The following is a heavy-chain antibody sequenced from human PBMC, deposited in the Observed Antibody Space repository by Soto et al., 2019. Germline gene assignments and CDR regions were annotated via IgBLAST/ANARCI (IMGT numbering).Heavy chain of an antibody. Sequence: GASLKISCQASGYTFINNWIGWVRRKPGKGLEWLGIIYPGLSETTYSPSFRGHVTISVDKTLNTAYLQWDSLKASDTAMDYCARPLFKYGYFRHLSYWGQGTQVTVSS. J-gene: IGHJ4*02. CDR3: ARPLFKYGYFRHLSY. V-gene: IGHV5-51*01. CDR1: GYTFINNW. D-gene: IGHD6-25*01. CDR2: IYPGLSET.